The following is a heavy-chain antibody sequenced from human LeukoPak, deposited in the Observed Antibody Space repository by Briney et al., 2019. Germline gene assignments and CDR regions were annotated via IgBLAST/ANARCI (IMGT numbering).Heavy chain of an antibody. V-gene: IGHV1-69*04. CDR2: IIPILGIA. CDR1: GGTFSSYA. CDR3: AATSRGGDSSGYSYFDY. J-gene: IGHJ4*02. Sequence: SVKVSCKASGGTFSSYAISWVRQAPGQGLEWMGRIIPILGIANYAQKFQGRVTITADKSTSTAYMELSSLRSEDTAVYYCAATSRGGDSSGYSYFDYWGQGTLVTVSS. D-gene: IGHD3-22*01.